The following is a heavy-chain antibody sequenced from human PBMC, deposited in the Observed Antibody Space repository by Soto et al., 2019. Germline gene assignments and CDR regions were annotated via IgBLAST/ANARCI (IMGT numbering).Heavy chain of an antibody. Sequence: EVQLLESGGGLVQPGGSLRLSCAASGFTFSSYAMSWVRQAPGKGLEWVSAISGSGGSTYYADSVKGRFTISRDNSKNTLYLQMNSRRAEDTAVYYCAKEGGYGDYGGAWYFDLWGRGTLVTVSS. J-gene: IGHJ2*01. V-gene: IGHV3-23*01. CDR3: AKEGGYGDYGGAWYFDL. CDR1: GFTFSSYA. D-gene: IGHD4-17*01. CDR2: ISGSGGST.